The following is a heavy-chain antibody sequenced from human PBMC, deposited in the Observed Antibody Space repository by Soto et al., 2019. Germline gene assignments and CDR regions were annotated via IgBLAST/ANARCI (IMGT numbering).Heavy chain of an antibody. CDR1: GFSLSTSGVG. D-gene: IGHD6-19*01. Sequence: SGPTLVNPTQTLTLTCTFSGFSLSTSGVGVGWIRQPPGKALEWLALIYWNDDKRYSPSLKSRLTITKDTSKNQVVITMTNMDPVDTATYYCAHRPSGWYLFDYWGQGTLVTVSS. V-gene: IGHV2-5*01. J-gene: IGHJ4*02. CDR3: AHRPSGWYLFDY. CDR2: IYWNDDK.